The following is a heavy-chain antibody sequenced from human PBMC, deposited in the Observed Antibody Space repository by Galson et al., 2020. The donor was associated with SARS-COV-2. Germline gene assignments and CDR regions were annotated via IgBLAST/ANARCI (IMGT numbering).Heavy chain of an antibody. Sequence: GESLKLSCATSGFIFSDAHMTWIRQAPGKGLEWISYIKNRGDTIYYADSVKGRFTIARDNAKNLLYLQMNSLRVEDTAMYYCARGSWGSLDPWGQGSLVTVST. D-gene: IGHD3-10*01. V-gene: IGHV3-11*01. CDR2: IKNRGDTI. CDR3: ARGSWGSLDP. CDR1: GFIFSDAH. J-gene: IGHJ5*02.